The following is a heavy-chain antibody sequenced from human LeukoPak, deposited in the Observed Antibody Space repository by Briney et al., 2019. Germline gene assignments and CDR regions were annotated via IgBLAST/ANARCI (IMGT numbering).Heavy chain of an antibody. CDR1: GGTFSSYA. CDR3: AREGSGYDYYYYGMDV. CDR2: IIPIFGTA. J-gene: IGHJ6*04. D-gene: IGHD5-12*01. Sequence: SVKVSCKASGGTFSSYAISWVRQAPGQGLEWMGGIIPIFGTANYAQKFQGRVTITADKSTSTAYMELSSLRSEDTAVYYCAREGSGYDYYYYGMDVWGKGTTVTASS. V-gene: IGHV1-69*06.